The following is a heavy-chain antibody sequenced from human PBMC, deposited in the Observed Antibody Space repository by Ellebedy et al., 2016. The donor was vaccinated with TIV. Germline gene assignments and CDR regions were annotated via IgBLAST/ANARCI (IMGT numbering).Heavy chain of an antibody. D-gene: IGHD3-22*01. Sequence: ASVKVSXXVSGYTLTELSMHWVRQAPGKGLEWMGGFDPEDGETIYAQKFQGRVTITADESTSTAYMELSSLRSEDTAVYYCAYGYYDSSGYSDDAFDIWGQGTMVTVSS. CDR3: AYGYYDSSGYSDDAFDI. J-gene: IGHJ3*02. CDR1: GYTLTELS. V-gene: IGHV1-24*01. CDR2: FDPEDGET.